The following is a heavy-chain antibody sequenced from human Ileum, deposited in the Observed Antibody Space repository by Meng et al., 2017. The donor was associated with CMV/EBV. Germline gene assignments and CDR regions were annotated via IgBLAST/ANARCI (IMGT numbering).Heavy chain of an antibody. CDR3: ARGLASGWPNY. J-gene: IGHJ4*02. CDR2: NTHSGRA. CDR1: GGSFTDYY. V-gene: IGHV4-34*01. Sequence: QVQLQQWGAGLLTPSETLSLPCAVFGGSFTDYYWTWFRQSPGKGLEWIGENTHSGRAYYSSSLTGRATISVDMSKYQFSLKLPSVTAADTAIYYCARGLASGWPNYWGQGTLVTVSS. D-gene: IGHD3-10*01.